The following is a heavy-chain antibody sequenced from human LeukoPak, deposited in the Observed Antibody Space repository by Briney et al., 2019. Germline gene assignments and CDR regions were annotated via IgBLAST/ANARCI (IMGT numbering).Heavy chain of an antibody. CDR3: ARVARSIGLGDY. Sequence: ASVKVSCEASGYTFTSYYMHWVRQAPGQGLEWMGIINPSGGSTSYAQKFQGRVTMTRDTSTSTVYMELSSLRSEDTAVYYCARVARSIGLGDYWGQGTLVTVSS. J-gene: IGHJ4*02. V-gene: IGHV1-46*01. CDR2: INPSGGST. CDR1: GYTFTSYY. D-gene: IGHD3-10*01.